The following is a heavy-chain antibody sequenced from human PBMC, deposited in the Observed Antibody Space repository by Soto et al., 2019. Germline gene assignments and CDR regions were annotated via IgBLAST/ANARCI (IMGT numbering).Heavy chain of an antibody. CDR2: ISFDGSNK. CDR3: ARGMTLVTTYPDY. Sequence: QVQLVESGGGVVQPGRSLRLSCAASGFTFISHSMHWVRQAPGKGLEWVAIISFDGSNKYYADSVKGRFTISRDNSKNTLYLQMNSLRAEDTAVYYCARGMTLVTTYPDYWGQGTLVTVSA. D-gene: IGHD4-17*01. J-gene: IGHJ4*02. V-gene: IGHV3-30-3*01. CDR1: GFTFISHS.